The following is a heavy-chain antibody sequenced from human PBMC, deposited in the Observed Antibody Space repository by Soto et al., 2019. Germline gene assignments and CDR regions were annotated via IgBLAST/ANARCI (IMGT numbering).Heavy chain of an antibody. CDR1: GGTFSSYT. Sequence: QVQLVQSGAEVKKPGSSVKVSCKASGGTFSSYTISWVRQAPGQGLEWMGRIIPILGIANYAQKFQGRVTITADKSTSTAYMELSSLRSEDTAVYYCARDGQAAADLFAYWGQGTLVTVSS. V-gene: IGHV1-69*08. CDR2: IIPILGIA. CDR3: ARDGQAAADLFAY. D-gene: IGHD6-13*01. J-gene: IGHJ4*02.